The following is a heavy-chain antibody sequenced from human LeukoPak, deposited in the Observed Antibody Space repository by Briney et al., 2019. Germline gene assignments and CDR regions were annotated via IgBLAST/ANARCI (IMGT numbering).Heavy chain of an antibody. CDR1: GYTFTNNF. D-gene: IGHD3-10*01. CDR3: ARTRYYYNSRSYGAPYYFDY. V-gene: IGHV1-18*04. Sequence: ASVKVSCKASGYTFTNNFMHWVRQAPGQGLEWMGWISAYNGNTNYAQKLQGRVTMTTDTSTSTAYMELRSLRSDDTAVYYCARTRYYYNSRSYGAPYYFDYWGQGTLVTVSS. CDR2: ISAYNGNT. J-gene: IGHJ4*02.